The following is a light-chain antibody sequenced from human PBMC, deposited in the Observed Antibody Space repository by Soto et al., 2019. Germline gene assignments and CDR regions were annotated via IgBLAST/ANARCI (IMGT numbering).Light chain of an antibody. CDR1: QSVSSSY. Sequence: VLTQSPVTLSLSQGERATVSCRASQSVSSSYLAWYQQKPGQAPRLLIYGASSRATGIPDRFSGSGSGTDFTLTISRLEPEDFAVYYCQQYGSSPGTFGQGTKVDI. CDR3: QQYGSSPGT. V-gene: IGKV3-20*01. J-gene: IGKJ1*01. CDR2: GAS.